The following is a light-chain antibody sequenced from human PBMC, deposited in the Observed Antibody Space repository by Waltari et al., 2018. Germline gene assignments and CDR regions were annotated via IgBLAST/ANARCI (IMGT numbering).Light chain of an antibody. CDR2: ANT. J-gene: IGLJ2*01. CDR3: QSFDSSLTGSDVV. V-gene: IGLV1-40*01. CDR1: SSNIGAGYD. Sequence: QSVLTQPPSVSGAPGQRVTIPCPGSSSNIGAGYDVHWYHQLPGTAPKLLIYANTNRPSGVPDRFSGSKSGTSASLAISGLQAEDEADYYCQSFDSSLTGSDVVFGGGTKLTVL.